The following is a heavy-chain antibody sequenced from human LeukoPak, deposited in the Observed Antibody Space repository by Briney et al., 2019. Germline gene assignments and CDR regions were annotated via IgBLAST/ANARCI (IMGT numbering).Heavy chain of an antibody. CDR3: ARHLNWFDP. Sequence: SETLSLTCTVSGGSISSYYWSWIRQPPGKGLEWIGYIYHSGSTNYNPSLKSRVTISVDTSKNQFSLKLSSVTAADTAVYYCARHLNWFDPWGQGTLVTVSS. V-gene: IGHV4-59*08. J-gene: IGHJ5*02. CDR1: GGSISSYY. CDR2: IYHSGST.